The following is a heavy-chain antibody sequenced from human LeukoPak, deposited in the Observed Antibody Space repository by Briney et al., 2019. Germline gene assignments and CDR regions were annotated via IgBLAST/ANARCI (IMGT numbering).Heavy chain of an antibody. J-gene: IGHJ4*02. V-gene: IGHV4-59*01. CDR2: IYYSGST. CDR1: RASISIYY. D-gene: IGHD4-17*01. Sequence: SETLSLTCTVSRASISIYYWSWIRQPPGKGLEWIGYIYYSGSTNYNPSLKGRVTMSVDTSKNHFSLRLSSVTAADTAVYYCARGSDFGDYWGQGTLVTVSS. CDR3: ARGSDFGDY.